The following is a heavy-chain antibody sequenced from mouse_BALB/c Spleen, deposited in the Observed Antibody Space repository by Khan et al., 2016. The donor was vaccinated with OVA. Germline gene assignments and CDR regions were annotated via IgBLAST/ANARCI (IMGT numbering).Heavy chain of an antibody. CDR3: TRIYRSDFDY. Sequence: VQLQQSGPELVRPGASVKISCTASGYSFTGYFMNWVMQSHGKSLEWIGRINPHIGETFYNQRFKDKATLTVDESSSTAQMELRGLASEDSAVYYCTRIYRSDFDYWGQGTTLTVSS. CDR2: INPHIGET. CDR1: GYSFTGYF. D-gene: IGHD1-1*01. V-gene: IGHV1-20*02. J-gene: IGHJ2*01.